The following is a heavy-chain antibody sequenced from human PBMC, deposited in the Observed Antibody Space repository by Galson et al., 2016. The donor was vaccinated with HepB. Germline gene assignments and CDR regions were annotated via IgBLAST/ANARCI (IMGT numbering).Heavy chain of an antibody. Sequence: PALVKPTQTLTLTCTFSGFSLSTSGVGVGWIRQPPGKALEWLALIYWDDDKRYNPSLKSRLAITKDTSKNQVVLTLSDMDPVDTATYFCAHIDLHDSGGYYHLHHFFDYWGQGTLVPVSS. V-gene: IGHV2-5*02. CDR1: GFSLSTSGVG. CDR2: IYWDDDK. J-gene: IGHJ4*02. D-gene: IGHD3-22*01. CDR3: AHIDLHDSGGYYHLHHFFDY.